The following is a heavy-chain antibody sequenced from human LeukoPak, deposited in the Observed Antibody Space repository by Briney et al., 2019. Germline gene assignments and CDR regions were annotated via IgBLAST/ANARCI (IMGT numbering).Heavy chain of an antibody. Sequence: ASVKVSCKASGYTFTSYTMNWVRQAPGQGLEWMGWINTNTGNPTYAQGFTGRFVFSLDTSVSTAYQQISSLKAEDTAVYYCARDPVPRDGGGYDYVWGSYSYDYWGQGTLVTVSS. D-gene: IGHD3-16*01. CDR2: INTNTGNP. CDR1: GYTFTSYT. V-gene: IGHV7-4-1*02. J-gene: IGHJ4*02. CDR3: ARDPVPRDGGGYDYVWGSYSYDY.